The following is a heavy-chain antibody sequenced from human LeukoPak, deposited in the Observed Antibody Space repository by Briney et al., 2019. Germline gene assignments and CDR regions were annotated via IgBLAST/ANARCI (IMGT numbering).Heavy chain of an antibody. CDR1: GFTFSSYG. V-gene: IGHV3-30*18. CDR3: AKDIFVGQQLVLLMDY. Sequence: GGSLRLSCAASGFTFSSYGMHWVRQAPGKGLEWVAVISYDGSNKYYADSVKGRFTISRDNSKNTLYLQMNSLRAEDTAVYYCAKDIFVGQQLVLLMDYWGQGTLVTVSS. CDR2: ISYDGSNK. D-gene: IGHD6-13*01. J-gene: IGHJ4*02.